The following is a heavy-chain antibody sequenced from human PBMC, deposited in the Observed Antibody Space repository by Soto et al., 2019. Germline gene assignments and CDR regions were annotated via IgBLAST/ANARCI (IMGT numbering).Heavy chain of an antibody. CDR3: AGQLEHDYYYYMDV. V-gene: IGHV4-59*08. D-gene: IGHD1-1*01. CDR2: IYYSGST. CDR1: GGSISSYY. J-gene: IGHJ6*03. Sequence: SETLSLTCTVSGGSISSYYWSWIRQPPGKGLEWIGYIYYSGSTNYNPSLKSRVTISVDTSKNQFSLKLSSVTAADTAVYYCAGQLEHDYYYYMDVWGKGTTVTVSS.